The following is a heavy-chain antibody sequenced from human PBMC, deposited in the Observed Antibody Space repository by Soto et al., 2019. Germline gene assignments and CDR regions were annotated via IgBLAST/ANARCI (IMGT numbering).Heavy chain of an antibody. CDR3: ARAWGYAFDF. J-gene: IGHJ3*01. CDR1: GGSTASYY. Sequence: SETLSLTCTVSGGSTASYYWSWIRQPPGKGLEWIGYIYYSGSTNYNPSLKSRVTISVDTSKNQFSLRLSSVTAADTAVYYCARAWGYAFDFWGQGTMVT. D-gene: IGHD7-27*01. V-gene: IGHV4-59*01. CDR2: IYYSGST.